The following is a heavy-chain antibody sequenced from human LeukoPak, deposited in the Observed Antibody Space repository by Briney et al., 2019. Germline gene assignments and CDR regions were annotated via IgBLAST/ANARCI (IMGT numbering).Heavy chain of an antibody. J-gene: IGHJ4*02. V-gene: IGHV3-23*01. CDR3: AKKGSLYYDILEDY. CDR2: ISGSGGST. D-gene: IGHD3-9*01. Sequence: PGGSLRLSCAASGFTFSSYAMSWVREAPGRGLEWVSAISGSGGSTYYADSVKGRFTISRDNSKNTLYLQMNSLRAEDTAVYYCAKKGSLYYDILEDYWGQGTLVTVSS. CDR1: GFTFSSYA.